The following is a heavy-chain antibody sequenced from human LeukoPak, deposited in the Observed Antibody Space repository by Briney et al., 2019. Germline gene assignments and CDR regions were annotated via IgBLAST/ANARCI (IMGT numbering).Heavy chain of an antibody. CDR2: IIPIFGTA. Sequence: SVKVSCKASGYTFTGYYMHWVRQAPGQGLEWMGRIIPIFGTANYAQKFQGRVTITTDESTSTAYMELSSLRFEDTAVYYCARDHYYDSSGYGYWGQGTLVTVSS. CDR1: GYTFTGYY. CDR3: ARDHYYDSSGYGY. V-gene: IGHV1-69*05. D-gene: IGHD3-22*01. J-gene: IGHJ4*02.